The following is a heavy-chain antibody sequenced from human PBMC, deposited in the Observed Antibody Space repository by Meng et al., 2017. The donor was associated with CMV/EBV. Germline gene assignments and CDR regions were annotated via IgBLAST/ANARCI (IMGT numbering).Heavy chain of an antibody. Sequence: QVQVVQCAAEVKKPGASVKVSCKASGGTFSTFAISWVRQAPGEGLEWMGGIIPVFETANYAERFQDRVTITADDSTTTAYMELSSLRADDTALYFCARGGDSWYSDYWGQGTLVTVSS. CDR1: GGTFSTFA. CDR2: IIPVFETA. J-gene: IGHJ4*02. V-gene: IGHV1-69*12. D-gene: IGHD1-26*01. CDR3: ARGGDSWYSDY.